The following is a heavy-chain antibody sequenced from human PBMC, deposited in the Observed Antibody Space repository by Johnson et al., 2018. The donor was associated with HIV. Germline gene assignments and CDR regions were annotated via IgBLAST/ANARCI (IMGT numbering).Heavy chain of an antibody. J-gene: IGHJ3*02. V-gene: IGHV3-66*01. CDR3: AREKTTPDAFDI. CDR2: IYSGGST. D-gene: IGHD4-11*01. CDR1: GFTVSSNY. Sequence: VQLVESGGGVVQPGGSLRLSCAASGFTVSSNYMSWARQAPGKGLEWVSVIYSGGSTYYADSVKGRFTISRDNSKNTLYLQMNSLRAEDTAVYYCAREKTTPDAFDIWGQGTMVTVSS.